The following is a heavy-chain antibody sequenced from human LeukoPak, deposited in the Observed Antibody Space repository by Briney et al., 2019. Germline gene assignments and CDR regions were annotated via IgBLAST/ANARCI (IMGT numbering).Heavy chain of an antibody. V-gene: IGHV3-73*01. CDR2: IRSKANGYAT. D-gene: IGHD3-10*01. CDR3: ARSIGLVSYYYGSGSIKPHFDY. Sequence: GGSLRLSCAASGLTFSGSAIHWVRQASGKGLEWVGRIRSKANGYATAYAASVKGRFTISRDDSKNTAFLQMNSLRAEDTAVYYCARSIGLVSYYYGSGSIKPHFDYWGQGTLVTVSS. J-gene: IGHJ4*02. CDR1: GLTFSGSA.